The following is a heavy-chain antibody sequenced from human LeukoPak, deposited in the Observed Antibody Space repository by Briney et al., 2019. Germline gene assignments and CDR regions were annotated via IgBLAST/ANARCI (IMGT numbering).Heavy chain of an antibody. J-gene: IGHJ4*02. Sequence: SETLSLTCTVSGGSISSGGYYWGWIRQPPWKGPEWIGSISYSGSTYYNPSLKSRVTISIDTSKNQFSLKLSSVTAADTAVYDCARALNSWNRPFDSWGQGTLVTVSS. CDR2: ISYSGST. D-gene: IGHD1-1*01. CDR1: GGSISSGGYY. V-gene: IGHV4-39*07. CDR3: ARALNSWNRPFDS.